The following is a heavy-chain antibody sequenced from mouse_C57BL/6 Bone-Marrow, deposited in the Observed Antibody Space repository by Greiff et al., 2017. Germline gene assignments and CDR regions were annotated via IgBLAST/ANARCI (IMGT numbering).Heavy chain of an antibody. D-gene: IGHD2-1*01. CDR3: ARAGNYRYAMDY. CDR1: GFSINSDCY. V-gene: IGHV3-3*01. CDR2: TFYSGIT. Sequence: EVQLQESGPSLVRPSQTLSLTCTVTGFSINSDCYWIWIRQFPGNKLEYIGYTFYSGITYYNPSLESRTYITRDTSKNPCSLKLSSVTTDDTSTYYCARAGNYRYAMDYWGQGTSVTVSS. J-gene: IGHJ4*01.